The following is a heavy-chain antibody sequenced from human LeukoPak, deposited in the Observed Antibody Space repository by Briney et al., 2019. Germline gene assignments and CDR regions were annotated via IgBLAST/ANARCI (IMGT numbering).Heavy chain of an antibody. CDR1: GYTFTSQY. CDR3: ASYPRSIPTPPFGY. D-gene: IGHD2-21*01. Sequence: ASVKVSCKASGYTFTSQYMHRERHAPGQGLEWMGWINLNNGDTKYAHRYLGRVTMTRDTSTTTAYMELSSVRSDDTAVYFCASYPRSIPTPPFGYWGQGTLVTVSS. CDR2: INLNNGDT. V-gene: IGHV1-2*07. J-gene: IGHJ4*02.